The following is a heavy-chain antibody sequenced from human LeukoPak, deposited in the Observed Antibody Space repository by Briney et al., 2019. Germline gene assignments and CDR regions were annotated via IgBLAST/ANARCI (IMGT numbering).Heavy chain of an antibody. J-gene: IGHJ6*03. CDR1: GYTFTSYD. CDR2: MNPNSGNT. CDR3: ARCPLGHYYYYYMDV. Sequence: ASVKVSCKASGYTFTSYDINWVRQATGQGLEWMGWMNPNSGNTGYAQKFQGRVTMTRNTSISTAYMELSSLRAEDTAVYYCARCPLGHYYYYYMDVWGKGTTVTVSS. V-gene: IGHV1-8*01.